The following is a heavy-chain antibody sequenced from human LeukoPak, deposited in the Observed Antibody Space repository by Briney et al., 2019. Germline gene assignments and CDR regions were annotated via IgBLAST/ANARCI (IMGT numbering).Heavy chain of an antibody. CDR1: GFTFSSYA. V-gene: IGHV3-33*08. CDR3: ATEASSRGSYPAFPDY. D-gene: IGHD6-6*01. Sequence: GRSLRLSCAASGFTFSSYAMHWVRQAPGKGLEWVAVIWYDGSNKYYADSVKGRFTISRDNSKNTLYLQMNSLRAEDTAVYYCATEASSRGSYPAFPDYWGQGTLVTVSS. J-gene: IGHJ4*02. CDR2: IWYDGSNK.